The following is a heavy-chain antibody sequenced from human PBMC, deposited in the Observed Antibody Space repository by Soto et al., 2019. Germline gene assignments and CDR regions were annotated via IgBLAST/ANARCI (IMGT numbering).Heavy chain of an antibody. CDR3: AREVGCDLWSGYHASWCYMDV. CDR2: ISAYNGNT. D-gene: IGHD3-3*01. V-gene: IGHV1-18*01. CDR1: GYTFTSYG. J-gene: IGHJ6*03. Sequence: ASVKVSCKASGYTFTSYGISWVRQAPGQGLEWMGWISAYNGNTNYAQKLQGRVTMTTDTSTSTAYMELRSLRSDDTAVYYSAREVGCDLWSGYHASWCYMDVWGKGTTVTVSS.